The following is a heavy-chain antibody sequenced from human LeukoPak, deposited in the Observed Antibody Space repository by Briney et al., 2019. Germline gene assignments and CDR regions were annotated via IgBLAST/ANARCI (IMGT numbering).Heavy chain of an antibody. J-gene: IGHJ5*02. D-gene: IGHD3-10*01. CDR1: GDSFSYFY. V-gene: IGHV4-34*01. CDR2: INHSGST. Sequence: PSETLSLTCTVSGDSFSYFYWSWIRQPPGKGLEWIGEINHSGSTNYNPSLKSRVTISVDTSKNQFSLKLSSVTAADTAVYYCARRITMVRVNWFDPWGQGTLVTVSS. CDR3: ARRITMVRVNWFDP.